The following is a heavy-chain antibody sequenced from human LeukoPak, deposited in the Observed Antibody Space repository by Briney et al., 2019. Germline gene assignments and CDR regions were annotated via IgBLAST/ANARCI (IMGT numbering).Heavy chain of an antibody. V-gene: IGHV4-59*01. CDR2: IYYSGST. CDR3: ARAPRYYDFWSGYLDYYYYMDV. J-gene: IGHJ6*03. D-gene: IGHD3-3*01. Sequence: PSETLSLTCTVCGGSISSYYWSWIRQPPGKGLEWIGYIYYSGSTNYNPSLKSRVTISVDTSKNQFSLKLSSVTAADTAVYYCARAPRYYDFWSGYLDYYYYMDVWGKGTTVTVSS. CDR1: GGSISSYY.